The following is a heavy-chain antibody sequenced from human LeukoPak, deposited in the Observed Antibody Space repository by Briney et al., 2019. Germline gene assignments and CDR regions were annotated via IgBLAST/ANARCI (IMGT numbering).Heavy chain of an antibody. D-gene: IGHD3-22*01. CDR3: DRERAHYVDSSGYWDFDP. CDR1: GFTFTNDG. V-gene: IGHV3-21*06. J-gene: IGHJ5*02. Sequence: PGGSLRLACSTSGFTFTNDGMNWIRQAPGKGLEWVSSIKKNGTVVYNADSVKGRFTISRDNAKNSVYLEMSSLRVDDTAVYFCDRERAHYVDSSGYWDFDPWGQGTLVTVSS. CDR2: IKKNGTVV.